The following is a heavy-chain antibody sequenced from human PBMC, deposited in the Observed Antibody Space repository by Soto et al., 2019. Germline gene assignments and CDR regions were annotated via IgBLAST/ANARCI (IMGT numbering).Heavy chain of an antibody. D-gene: IGHD4-17*01. J-gene: IGHJ4*02. CDR1: GYTFATST. CDR2: IKAYSGNT. V-gene: IGHV1-18*01. Sequence: GPEAKKPGASVKVSCKASGYTFATSTISWLRQAPGQGPEWMGWIKAYSGNTNYAQKLQGRLTMTTDTSTSTAYMELRSLTTDDTAIYYCEIADYGDDDYWGQGTLVTVSS. CDR3: EIADYGDDDY.